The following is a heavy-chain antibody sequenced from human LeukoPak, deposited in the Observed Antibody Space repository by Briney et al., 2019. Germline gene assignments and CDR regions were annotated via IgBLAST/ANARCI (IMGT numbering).Heavy chain of an antibody. J-gene: IGHJ4*02. CDR2: INPSDGST. CDR1: GYSFTYHY. D-gene: IGHD3-3*01. V-gene: IGHV1-46*01. CDR3: ARDMSSVLRFLEWSLRHSLDY. Sequence: ASVKVSCKASGYSFTYHYMHWLRQAPGQGLEWIGIINPSDGSTTYAQKFQGRVTMTRDMSTSTVYMELSSLRSEDTAVCYCARDMSSVLRFLEWSLRHSLDYWGQGTLVTVSS.